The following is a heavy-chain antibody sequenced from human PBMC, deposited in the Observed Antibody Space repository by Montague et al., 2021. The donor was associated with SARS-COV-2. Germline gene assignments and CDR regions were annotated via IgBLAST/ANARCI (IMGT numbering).Heavy chain of an antibody. Sequence: SFSASGFPFSNYWMHWVRQAPGKGLVWVSRINSDGSSTTYADSVKGRFTISRDNAKNTVYLQMNSLRAEDSAVYYCASDSRYSGYEADYWGQGTLVTVSS. V-gene: IGHV3-74*01. J-gene: IGHJ4*02. CDR3: ASDSRYSGYEADY. D-gene: IGHD5-12*01. CDR1: GFPFSNYW. CDR2: INSDGSST.